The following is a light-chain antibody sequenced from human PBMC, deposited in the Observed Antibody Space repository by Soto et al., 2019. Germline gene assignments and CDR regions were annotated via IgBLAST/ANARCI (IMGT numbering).Light chain of an antibody. CDR2: AAS. V-gene: IGKV1-39*01. Sequence: DIQMTQSPSSLSASLGDRVTITCRASQTISNYLNWYQQKSGRAPELLVYAASNLQSGVPSRFTGSGSGTHFTLTISGLEPADFATYFCQQSYNTPIPFGHVTRLEIK. CDR1: QTISNY. CDR3: QQSYNTPIP. J-gene: IGKJ5*01.